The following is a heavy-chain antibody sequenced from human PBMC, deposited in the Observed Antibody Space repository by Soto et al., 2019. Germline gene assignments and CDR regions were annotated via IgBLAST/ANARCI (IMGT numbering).Heavy chain of an antibody. D-gene: IGHD3-22*01. CDR1: GFTFSSYA. CDR2: ISGSGGSK. J-gene: IGHJ4*02. CDR3: ANLAHYYDSSGYYPFDY. V-gene: IGHV3-23*01. Sequence: QPGGSLRLSCSASGFTFSSYAMSWGRQAPGNGLEWVSAISGSGGSKYYAGSVKGRFTISRDNSKNTLYLQMNSLRAEDPAVYYCANLAHYYDSSGYYPFDYWGQGTLVTVSS.